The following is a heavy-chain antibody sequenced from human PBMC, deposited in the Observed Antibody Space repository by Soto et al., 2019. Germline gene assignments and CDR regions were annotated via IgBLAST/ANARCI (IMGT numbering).Heavy chain of an antibody. CDR2: ISAYNGNT. D-gene: IGHD6-19*01. J-gene: IGHJ4*02. Sequence: GASVKVSCKVSGYTLAELSRHWVRQAPGQGLEWMGWISAYNGNTNYAQKLQGRVTMTTDTSTSTAYMELRSLRSDDTAVYYCARRYSSGRHFDYWGQGTLVTVSS. V-gene: IGHV1-18*01. CDR1: GYTLAELS. CDR3: ARRYSSGRHFDY.